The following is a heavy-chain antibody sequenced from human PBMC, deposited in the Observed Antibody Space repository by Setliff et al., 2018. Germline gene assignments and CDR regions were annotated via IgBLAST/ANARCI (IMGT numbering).Heavy chain of an antibody. J-gene: IGHJ4*02. CDR3: ARGRVEMATITPFDY. CDR2: IYYSGST. CDR1: GGSISSSSYY. V-gene: IGHV4-39*07. D-gene: IGHD5-12*01. Sequence: LSLTCTVSGGSISSSSYYWGWIRQPPGKGLEWIGSIYYSGSTYYNPSLKSRVTISVDTSKNQFSLKLSSVTAADTAVYYCARGRVEMATITPFDYWGQGTLVT.